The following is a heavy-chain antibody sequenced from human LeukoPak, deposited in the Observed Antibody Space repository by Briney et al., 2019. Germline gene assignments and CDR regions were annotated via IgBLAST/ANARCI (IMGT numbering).Heavy chain of an antibody. D-gene: IGHD5-18*01. V-gene: IGHV3-48*04. CDR1: GFTFSSYS. Sequence: AGGSLRLSCAASGFTFSSYSMNWVRQAPGKGLEWVSYIRSSGSPIYYADSVEGRFTISRDNAKNSLYLQMDSLRAEDTAVYYCARDIGGYSYGPYYFDYWGQGTLVTVSS. J-gene: IGHJ4*02. CDR2: IRSSGSPI. CDR3: ARDIGGYSYGPYYFDY.